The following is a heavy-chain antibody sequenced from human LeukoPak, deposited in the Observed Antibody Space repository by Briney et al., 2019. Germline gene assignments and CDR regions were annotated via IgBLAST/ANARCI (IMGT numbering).Heavy chain of an antibody. CDR1: GGSISSGSVH. V-gene: IGHV4-61*02. J-gene: IGHJ6*03. D-gene: IGHD3-9*01. CDR3: ARDFDDILTGYHYYYYMDV. CDR2: IHTSGST. Sequence: SETLSLTCTVSGGSISSGSVHWTWIRQPAGKGLEWIGRIHTSGSTEYNPSLKSRVTISLDTSKNQFSLKLSSVTAADTAVYYCARDFDDILTGYHYYYYMDVWGKGTTVTISS.